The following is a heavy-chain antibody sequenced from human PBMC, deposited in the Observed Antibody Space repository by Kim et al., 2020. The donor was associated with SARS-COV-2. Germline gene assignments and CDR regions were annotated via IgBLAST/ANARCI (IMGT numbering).Heavy chain of an antibody. V-gene: IGHV3-23*01. CDR3: ARHLHITRVTFFWYFDL. J-gene: IGHJ2*01. CDR2: IFGSGSGT. Sequence: GGSLRLSCAASRFTFSNFAMSWVRQAPGKGLEWVAGIFGSGSGTYYADSVKGRFTISRDNSRNTPYLQMNHLRAEDTAVYFCARHLHITRVTFFWYFDLWGRGTLVTVSS. CDR1: RFTFSNFA. D-gene: IGHD2-21*02.